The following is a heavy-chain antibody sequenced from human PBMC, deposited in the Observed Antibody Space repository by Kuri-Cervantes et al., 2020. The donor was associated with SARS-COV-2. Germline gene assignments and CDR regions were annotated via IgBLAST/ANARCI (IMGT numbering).Heavy chain of an antibody. V-gene: IGHV3-7*03. CDR3: ARGPDCSSTSCYLGFDY. J-gene: IGHJ4*02. Sequence: GGSLRLSCAASGFTFSSYWMGWVRQAPGKGLEWVANIKQDGSEKYYVDSVKGRFTISRDNSKNTLYLQMNSLRAEDTAVYYCARGPDCSSTSCYLGFDYWGQGTLVTVSS. CDR1: GFTFSSYW. D-gene: IGHD2-2*01. CDR2: IKQDGSEK.